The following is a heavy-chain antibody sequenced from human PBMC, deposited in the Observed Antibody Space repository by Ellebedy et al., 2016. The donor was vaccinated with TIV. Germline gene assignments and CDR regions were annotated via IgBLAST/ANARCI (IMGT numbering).Heavy chain of an antibody. V-gene: IGHV4-59*01. J-gene: IGHJ3*02. CDR2: IYYSGST. CDR1: GGSISSYY. CDR3: AREARLYDILTGYYNDAFDI. D-gene: IGHD3-9*01. Sequence: SETLSLXXTVSGGSISSYYWSWIRQPPGKGLEWIGYIYYSGSTNYNPSLKSRVTISVDTSKNQFSLKLSSVTAADTAVHYCAREARLYDILTGYYNDAFDIWGQGTMVTVSS.